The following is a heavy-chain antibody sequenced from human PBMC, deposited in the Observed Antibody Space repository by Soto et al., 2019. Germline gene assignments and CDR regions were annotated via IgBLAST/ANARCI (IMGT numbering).Heavy chain of an antibody. CDR3: VRQAARNYFDF. V-gene: IGHV3-11*01. CDR1: GFTFSDYH. J-gene: IGHJ4*02. CDR2: IESRGRTI. D-gene: IGHD6-6*01. Sequence: QVQLVESGGGLVKPGGSLRLSCAASGFTFSDYHMSWIRQAPGKGLEWVAYIESRGRTISYADSVKGRFTISSDNAKNSRFLQMNSLRAEDTAVYYCVRQAARNYFDFWGQGTLLTVSS.